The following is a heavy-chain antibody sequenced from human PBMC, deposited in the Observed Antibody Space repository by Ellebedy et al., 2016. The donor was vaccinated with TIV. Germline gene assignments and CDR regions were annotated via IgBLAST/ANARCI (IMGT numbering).Heavy chain of an antibody. V-gene: IGHV3-21*01. CDR1: GFTFSRYS. CDR3: ARGALGNFDY. CDR2: ISISSDYI. J-gene: IGHJ4*02. Sequence: GESLKISCTVSGFTFSRYSMNWVRQAPGKGLEWVSSISISSDYIYYADSLKGRFTISRDNAKNSLSLQMNSLRAEDTAVYYCARGALGNFDYWGQGILVTVSS. D-gene: IGHD1-26*01.